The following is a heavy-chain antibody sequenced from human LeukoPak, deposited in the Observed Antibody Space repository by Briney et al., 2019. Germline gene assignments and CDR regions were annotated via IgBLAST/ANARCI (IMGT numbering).Heavy chain of an antibody. CDR1: GGSTSSSSHY. V-gene: IGHV4-39*02. D-gene: IGHD3-22*01. CDR2: IYYSGST. CDR3: ARGPTLWTYYDSSGYYFGIDY. J-gene: IGHJ4*02. Sequence: SETLSLTCTVSGGSTSSSSHYWGRIRQPPGKGLEWIGCIYYSGSTYYNPSLKSRVTISVDTSKNNFSLKLSSVTAADTAVYYCARGPTLWTYYDSSGYYFGIDYWGQGTLVTVSS.